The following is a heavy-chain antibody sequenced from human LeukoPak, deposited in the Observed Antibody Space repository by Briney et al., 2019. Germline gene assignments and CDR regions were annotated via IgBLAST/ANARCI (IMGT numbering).Heavy chain of an antibody. CDR2: IYYSGST. CDR3: GTSMTTMTTWFDY. Sequence: PSETLSLTCSVSDDSIRSSSYSWGWIRQPPGKGLEWIGTIYYSGSTYYNPSLKSRVTISVDTSKNQFSLKLNSVTAADTAVYYCGTSMTTMTTWFDYWGQGTLVTVSS. J-gene: IGHJ4*02. V-gene: IGHV4-39*01. CDR1: DDSIRSSSYS. D-gene: IGHD4-17*01.